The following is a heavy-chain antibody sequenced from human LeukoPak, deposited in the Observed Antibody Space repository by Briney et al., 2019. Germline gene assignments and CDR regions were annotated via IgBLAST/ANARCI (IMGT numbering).Heavy chain of an antibody. CDR2: IYIDGSST. J-gene: IGHJ4*02. D-gene: IGHD3-3*01. CDR1: GFTFSTYW. CDR3: ARELLTYYDFWSGYYPFDY. V-gene: IGHV3-74*01. Sequence: GGSLRLSCAASGFTFSTYWMHWVRQAPGKGLVWVSRIYIDGSSTNYADSVRGRFTISRDNAKNTLYLQMNSLRAEETAVYYCARELLTYYDFWSGYYPFDYWGQGTLVTVSS.